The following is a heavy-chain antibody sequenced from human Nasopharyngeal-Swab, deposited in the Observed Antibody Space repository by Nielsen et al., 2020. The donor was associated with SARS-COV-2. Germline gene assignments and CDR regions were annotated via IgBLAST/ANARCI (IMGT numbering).Heavy chain of an antibody. CDR2: IYHSGST. J-gene: IGHJ4*02. CDR3: SYSSSDTGDY. V-gene: IGHV4-38-2*01. Sequence: SETLSLTCAVSGYSNSSGYYWGWIRQPPGKGLEWIGSIYHSGSTYYNPSLKSRVTISVDTSKNQFSLKLSSVTAADTAVYYCSYSSSDTGDYWGQGTLVTVSS. D-gene: IGHD6-6*01. CDR1: GYSNSSGYY.